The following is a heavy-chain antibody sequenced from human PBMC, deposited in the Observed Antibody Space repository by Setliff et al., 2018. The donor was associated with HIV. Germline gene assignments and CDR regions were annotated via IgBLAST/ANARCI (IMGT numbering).Heavy chain of an antibody. CDR3: ARSVGATIFLTGYYYYYGMDV. CDR2: ISPNFGHT. CDR1: GYTFTTYG. Sequence: ASVKVSCKASGYTFTTYGISWVRQAPGHGLEWMGWISPNFGHTKYAQKFLDRVTMTIDTATSRAYMELRSLRSDDTAVYYCARSVGATIFLTGYYYYYGMDVWGQGTTVTVSS. J-gene: IGHJ6*02. V-gene: IGHV1-18*04. D-gene: IGHD1-26*01.